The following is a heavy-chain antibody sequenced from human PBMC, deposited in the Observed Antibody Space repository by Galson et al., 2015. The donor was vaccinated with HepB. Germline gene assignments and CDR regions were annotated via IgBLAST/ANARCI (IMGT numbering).Heavy chain of an antibody. CDR2: ISYDGSNK. V-gene: IGHV3-30*04. CDR3: ARDLYIRAGGGGGSFLDY. J-gene: IGHJ4*02. CDR1: GFTFSSYA. D-gene: IGHD1-26*01. Sequence: SLRLSCAASGFTFSSYAMHWVRQAPGKGLEWVAVISYDGSNKYYADSVKGRFTISRDNSKNTLYLQMNSLRAEDTAVYYCARDLYIRAGGGGGSFLDYWGQGTLVTVSS.